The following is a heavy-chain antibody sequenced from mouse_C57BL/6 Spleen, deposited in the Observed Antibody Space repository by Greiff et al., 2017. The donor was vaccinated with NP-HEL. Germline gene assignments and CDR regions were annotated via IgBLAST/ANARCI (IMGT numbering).Heavy chain of an antibody. CDR1: GYSITSGYY. D-gene: IGHD2-3*01. V-gene: IGHV3-6*01. CDR3: ARDDDGYHAMDY. Sequence: EVQLQESGPGLVKPSQSLSLTCSVTGYSITSGYYWNWIRQFPGNKLEWMGYISYDGSNNYNPSLKNRISITRDTSKNQFFLKLNSVTTEDTATYYCARDDDGYHAMDYWGQGTSVTVSS. J-gene: IGHJ4*01. CDR2: ISYDGSN.